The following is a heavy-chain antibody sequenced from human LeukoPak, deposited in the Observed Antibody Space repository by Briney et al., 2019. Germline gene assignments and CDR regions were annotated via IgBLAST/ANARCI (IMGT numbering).Heavy chain of an antibody. Sequence: PGGSLRLSCAASGFTFSSYAMSWVRQAPGKGLEWVSAISGSGGSTYYADSVKGRFTISRDNSKNTLYLQMNSLRAEDTAVYYCANDLGYSGYGDPYYYGMDVWGQGTTVTVSS. J-gene: IGHJ6*02. V-gene: IGHV3-23*01. D-gene: IGHD5-12*01. CDR1: GFTFSSYA. CDR3: ANDLGYSGYGDPYYYGMDV. CDR2: ISGSGGST.